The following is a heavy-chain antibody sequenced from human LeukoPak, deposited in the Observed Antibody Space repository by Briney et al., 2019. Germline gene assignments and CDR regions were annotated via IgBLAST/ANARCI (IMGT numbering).Heavy chain of an antibody. V-gene: IGHV1-2*02. Sequence: ASVKVSCKASGYTFTGYYMNWVRQAPGQGLEWMGWINPNSGGTNYAQKFQGRVTMTRDTSISTACMELSRLRSDDTALYYCARASRDVTTLLRYMDVWGKGTTVTVSS. CDR2: INPNSGGT. J-gene: IGHJ6*03. D-gene: IGHD4-17*01. CDR1: GYTFTGYY. CDR3: ARASRDVTTLLRYMDV.